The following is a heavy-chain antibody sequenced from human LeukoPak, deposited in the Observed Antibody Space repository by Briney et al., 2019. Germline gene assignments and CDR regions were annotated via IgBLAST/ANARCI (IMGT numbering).Heavy chain of an antibody. V-gene: IGHV4-59*01. J-gene: IGHJ1*01. D-gene: IGHD3-9*01. Sequence: SETLSLTCTVSGGSITSYYWSWIRQPPGKGLERVWYMYYSGSTNYNSSLKSRVTISVDTSKSQFSLNLSSVPAADTAFYYCASMSGRVYDILTGYYPKYCLHWGQGTLVTVSS. CDR2: MYYSGST. CDR3: ASMSGRVYDILTGYYPKYCLH. CDR1: GGSITSYY.